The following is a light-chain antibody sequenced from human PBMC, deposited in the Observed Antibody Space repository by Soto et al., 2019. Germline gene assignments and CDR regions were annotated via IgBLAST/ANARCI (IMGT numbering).Light chain of an antibody. J-gene: IGKJ2*01. CDR2: AIS. CDR3: QQYSSYPYT. CDR1: ESISRW. V-gene: IGKV1-5*01. Sequence: DIQMTQSPSTLYASVGDRITITCRASESISRWLAWYQQKPGKAPDLLISAISNLGSGVPSRFSGSGSGTEFTLTIRSLQPEYVATYYCQQYSSYPYTFGKGTKLDVK.